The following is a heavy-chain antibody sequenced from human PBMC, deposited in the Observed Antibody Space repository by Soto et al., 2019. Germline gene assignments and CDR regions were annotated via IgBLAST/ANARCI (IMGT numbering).Heavy chain of an antibody. Sequence: PGGSLRLSCAASGFTFSSYGMAWVRPAPGKGLEWVSAISGSGDRTYYAGSVKGRFTISRDNSKNTLYLQMNSLRAEDTAIYYCAINPQGNLDNWGQGTLVTVSS. CDR2: ISGSGDRT. V-gene: IGHV3-23*01. CDR3: AINPQGNLDN. CDR1: GFTFSSYG. J-gene: IGHJ4*02.